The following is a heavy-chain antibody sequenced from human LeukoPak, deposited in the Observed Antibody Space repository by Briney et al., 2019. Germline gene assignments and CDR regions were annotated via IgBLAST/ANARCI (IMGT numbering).Heavy chain of an antibody. CDR3: ARGAYYDSSGYLYFDF. V-gene: IGHV4-4*07. CDR1: GGSISSYY. Sequence: PLETLSLTCTVSGGSISSYYWSWIRQPAGKGLEWIGRIYSSGSTRYNPSLKSRITMSVDTAKNQFSLNLTSVTAADTAMYYCARGAYYDSSGYLYFDFWGQGTLVTVSS. CDR2: IYSSGST. J-gene: IGHJ4*02. D-gene: IGHD3-22*01.